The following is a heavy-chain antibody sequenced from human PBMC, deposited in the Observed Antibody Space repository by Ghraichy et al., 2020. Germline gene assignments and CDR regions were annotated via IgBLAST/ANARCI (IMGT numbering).Heavy chain of an antibody. CDR1: GFTFSSYW. V-gene: IGHV3-7*01. CDR3: ARDFNLGGFDF. D-gene: IGHD2-15*01. CDR2: IKQDGSEK. J-gene: IGHJ4*02. Sequence: GGSLRLSCAASGFTFSSYWMSWVRQAPGKGLEWVANIKQDGSEKYYVDSVKGRFTISRENAKNSLFLQMDSLRAEDTAVYYCARDFNLGGFDFRGQGTLVTVSS.